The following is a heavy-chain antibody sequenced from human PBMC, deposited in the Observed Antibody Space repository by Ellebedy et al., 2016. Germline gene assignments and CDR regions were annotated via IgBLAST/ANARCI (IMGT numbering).Heavy chain of an antibody. D-gene: IGHD6-13*01. Sequence: GESLKISXVASGFTFSDYYMTWIRQAPGKGLECISYMSSSGTTIYNADSVKGRFTISRDNAKNSVYLQLNSLRPEDTAVYYCTRTLVASPGTSWGQGTLVTVSS. CDR3: TRTLVASPGTS. CDR1: GFTFSDYY. CDR2: MSSSGTTI. V-gene: IGHV3-11*04. J-gene: IGHJ4*02.